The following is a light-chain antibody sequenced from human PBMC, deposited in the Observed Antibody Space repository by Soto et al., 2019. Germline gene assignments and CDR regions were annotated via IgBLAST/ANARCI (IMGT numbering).Light chain of an antibody. CDR3: QQYNSYPIT. J-gene: IGKJ5*01. CDR2: DAS. Sequence: EIVLTHSPATLSLSPWEIATLSCRASQSVSSYLAWYQQKPGQAPGLLIYDASNRATGIPARFSGSGSGTEFTLTISSLQPDDFATYYCQQYNSYPITFGQGTRLEIK. V-gene: IGKV3-11*01. CDR1: QSVSSY.